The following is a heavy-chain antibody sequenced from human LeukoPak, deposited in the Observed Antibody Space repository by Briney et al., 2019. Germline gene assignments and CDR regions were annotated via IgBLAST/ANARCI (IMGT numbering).Heavy chain of an antibody. D-gene: IGHD3-22*01. CDR2: ISAYNGNT. V-gene: IGHV1-18*01. Sequence: ASVKVSCKASGYTFSSYVFSWVRQAPGQGLEWMGWISAYNGNTNYAQKLQGRVTMTTDTSTSTAYMELRSLRSDDTAVYYCARGGPDSSGYTDQSFGYWGQGALVTVSS. CDR1: GYTFSSYV. CDR3: ARGGPDSSGYTDQSFGY. J-gene: IGHJ4*02.